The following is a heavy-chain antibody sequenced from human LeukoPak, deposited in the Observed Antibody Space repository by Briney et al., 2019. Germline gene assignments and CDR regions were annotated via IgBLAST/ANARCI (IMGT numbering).Heavy chain of an antibody. J-gene: IGHJ4*02. V-gene: IGHV3-33*01. CDR1: GFTFSSYG. CDR2: IWYDGSNK. Sequence: GGSLRLSCAASGFTFSSYGMHWVRQAPGKGLEWVAVIWYDGSNKYYADSVKGRFTISRDNSKNTPYLQMNSLRAEDTAVYYCAREGTAAAGKRRSRQFDYWGQGTLVTVSS. CDR3: AREGTAAAGKRRSRQFDY. D-gene: IGHD6-13*01.